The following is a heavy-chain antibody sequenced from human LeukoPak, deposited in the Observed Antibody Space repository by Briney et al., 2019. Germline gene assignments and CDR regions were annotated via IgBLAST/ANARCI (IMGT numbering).Heavy chain of an antibody. D-gene: IGHD4-17*01. Sequence: SETLSLTCTVSGGSISSGGYCWSWIRQHPGKGLEWIGYIYYSGSTYYNPSLKSRVTISVDTSKNQFSLKLSSVTAADTAVYYCARDRRATVTSLRGYWYFDLWGRGTLVTVSS. CDR1: GGSISSGGYC. CDR3: ARDRRATVTSLRGYWYFDL. V-gene: IGHV4-31*03. CDR2: IYYSGST. J-gene: IGHJ2*01.